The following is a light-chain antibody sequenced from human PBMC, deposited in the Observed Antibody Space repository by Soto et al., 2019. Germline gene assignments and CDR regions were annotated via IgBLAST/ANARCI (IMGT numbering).Light chain of an antibody. V-gene: IGLV2-14*01. Sequence: QSVLTQPASVSGSPGQSITISCSDVGPYNSVSWYQHHRGKAPKLIIYEVKNRPSGVSNRFSGSRSGNTASLTISGLQTEEDSDYYCSSYTSANTLIFGGGTKVTVL. CDR3: SSYTSANTLI. CDR1: DVGPYNS. CDR2: EVK. J-gene: IGLJ2*01.